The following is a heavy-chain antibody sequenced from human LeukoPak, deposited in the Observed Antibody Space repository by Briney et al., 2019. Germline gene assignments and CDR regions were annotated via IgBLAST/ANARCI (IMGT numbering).Heavy chain of an antibody. CDR2: INPNSGGT. J-gene: IGHJ4*02. V-gene: IGHV1-2*02. Sequence: ASVKVSCKASGYTFTGYYMHWVRQAPRQGLEWMGWINPNSGGTNYAQKFQGRVTMTRDTSISTAYMELSRLRSDDTAVYYCARGAGYEAMRCVDYWGQGTLVTVSS. CDR3: ARGAGYEAMRCVDY. CDR1: GYTFTGYY. D-gene: IGHD5-12*01.